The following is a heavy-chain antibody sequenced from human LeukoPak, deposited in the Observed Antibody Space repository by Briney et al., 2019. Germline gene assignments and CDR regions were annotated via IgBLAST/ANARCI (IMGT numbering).Heavy chain of an antibody. D-gene: IGHD5-18*01. CDR3: ARDQGYRYGYGDFDY. V-gene: IGHV1-69*13. CDR1: GGTFRSYA. Sequence: SVKVSCKASGGTFRSYAISWVRQAPGQGLEWMRGIIPIFGTANYAQKFQGRVTITADESTSTAYMELSSLRSEDTAVYYCARDQGYRYGYGDFDYWGQGTLVTVSS. J-gene: IGHJ4*02. CDR2: IIPIFGTA.